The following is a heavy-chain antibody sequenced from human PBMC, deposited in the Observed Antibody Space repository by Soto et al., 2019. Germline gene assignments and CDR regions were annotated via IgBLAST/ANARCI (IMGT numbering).Heavy chain of an antibody. Sequence: SETLSLTCAVYGGSFSGYYWSWIRQPPGKGLEWIGEINHSGSTNYNPSLKSRVTISGDTSKNQFSLKLSTVTAADTAVYYCARANPGNYGDYKDYYYYMDVWGKGTTVTVSS. CDR1: GGSFSGYY. CDR3: ARANPGNYGDYKDYYYYMDV. D-gene: IGHD4-17*01. J-gene: IGHJ6*03. V-gene: IGHV4-34*01. CDR2: INHSGST.